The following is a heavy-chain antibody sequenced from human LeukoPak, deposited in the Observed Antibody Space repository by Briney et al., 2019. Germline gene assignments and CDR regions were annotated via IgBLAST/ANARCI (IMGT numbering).Heavy chain of an antibody. CDR3: ARDGCSGGSCYSH. CDR1: GFTVSSNY. CDR2: IYSGGST. J-gene: IGHJ4*02. D-gene: IGHD2-15*01. Sequence: PGGSLRLSCAASGFTVSSNYMSRVRQAPGKGLEWVSVIYSGGSTYYADSVKGRFTIARDNSKNTLYLQMNSLRAEDTAVYYCARDGCSGGSCYSHWGQGTLVTVSS. V-gene: IGHV3-53*01.